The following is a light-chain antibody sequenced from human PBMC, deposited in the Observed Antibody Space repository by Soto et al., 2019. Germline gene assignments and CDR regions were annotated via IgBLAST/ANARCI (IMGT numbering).Light chain of an antibody. J-gene: IGKJ2*01. CDR1: QSISTW. V-gene: IGKV1-5*01. CDR2: SAS. CDR3: QQYNYYPYT. Sequence: DIQMTQSPSTLSASVGDRVTITCRASQSISTWLAWYHQKPGKAPKLLISSASSLESGVPSRFSGSGSGTEFSLAISSLQPDAFATYYCQQYNYYPYTFGEGTKLEIK.